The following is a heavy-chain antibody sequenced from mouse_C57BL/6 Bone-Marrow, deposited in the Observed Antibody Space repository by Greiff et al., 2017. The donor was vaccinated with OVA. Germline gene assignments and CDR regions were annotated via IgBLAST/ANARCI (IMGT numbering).Heavy chain of an antibody. V-gene: IGHV1-80*01. J-gene: IGHJ3*01. CDR2: IYPGDGDT. D-gene: IGHD1-1*01. Sequence: VKLMESGAELVKPGASVKISCKASGYAFSSYWMNWVKQRPGKGLEWIGQIYPGDGDTNYNGKFKGKATLTADKSSSTAYMQLSSLTSEDSAVYFCARAYYPSSFAYWGQGTLVTVSA. CDR1: GYAFSSYW. CDR3: ARAYYPSSFAY.